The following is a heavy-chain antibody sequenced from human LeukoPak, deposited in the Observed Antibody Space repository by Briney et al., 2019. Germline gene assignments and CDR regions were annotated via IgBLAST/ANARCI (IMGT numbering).Heavy chain of an antibody. J-gene: IGHJ4*02. CDR1: GDSVSSNTAA. CDR2: TFYRSRWYY. V-gene: IGHV6-1*01. Sequence: SQTLSLTCAISGDSVSSNTAAWNWLRQSPSRGLEWLGRTFYRSRWYYDYAVSVKSRLTINSDTSTNQFSLQLNSVTPEDTAVYYCARDDRGWVLDYRGQGTLVTVSS. CDR3: ARDDRGWVLDY. D-gene: IGHD1-14*01.